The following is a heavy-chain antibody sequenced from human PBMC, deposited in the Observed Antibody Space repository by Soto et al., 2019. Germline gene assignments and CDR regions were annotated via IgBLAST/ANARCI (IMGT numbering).Heavy chain of an antibody. J-gene: IGHJ4*02. V-gene: IGHV5-51*01. CDR2: VYPSDSDV. CDR3: TKGATSPFDS. Sequence: PVAPLNVSWHAAGYRFSNSWVGWVRQQPEKGLEWRGNVYPSDSDVRFSPAFEGQVTNSADNSINTAYLQLLNLKASDTAIYYRTKGATSPFDSSGQGIRVTVSS. CDR1: GYRFSNSW. D-gene: IGHD3-16*01.